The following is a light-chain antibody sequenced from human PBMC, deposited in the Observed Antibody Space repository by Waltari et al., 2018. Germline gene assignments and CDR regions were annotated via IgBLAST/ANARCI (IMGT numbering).Light chain of an antibody. CDR2: GSI. CDR3: QSYDSSLTGFWV. V-gene: IGLV1-40*01. J-gene: IGLJ3*02. CDR1: RSNIGAGYE. Sequence: QSLLTQPPSVSGAPGQRITISCTGSRSNIGAGYEVHWYQQFPGTPPKLLIFGSINRASGLPDRFSGSKAGNSASLSITGLQPEDEADYYCQSYDSSLTGFWVFGGGTKLTVV.